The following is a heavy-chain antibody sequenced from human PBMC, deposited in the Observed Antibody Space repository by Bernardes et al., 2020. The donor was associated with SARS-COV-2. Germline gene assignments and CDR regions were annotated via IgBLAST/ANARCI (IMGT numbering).Heavy chain of an antibody. Sequence: SETLSLTCTVYGGSFSGYYWSWIRQPPGKGLEWIGFFYYSGSTKYNPSLKSRVTILEDTSNNRFSLKLNSLTAADTAVYYCARVDYSNYPNTWFDPWGQGTLVTVSS. CDR1: GGSFSGYY. V-gene: IGHV4-59*12. D-gene: IGHD4-4*01. CDR2: FYYSGST. CDR3: ARVDYSNYPNTWFDP. J-gene: IGHJ5*02.